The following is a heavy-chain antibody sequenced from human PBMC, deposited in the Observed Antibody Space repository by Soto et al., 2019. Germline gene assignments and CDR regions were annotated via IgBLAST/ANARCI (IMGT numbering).Heavy chain of an antibody. D-gene: IGHD6-13*01. V-gene: IGHV4-39*01. Sequence: QLQLQESGPGLVKPSETLSLTCTVSGGSISSSSYYWGWIRQPPGKGLEWTGSICYSGGTYYNPSRERRAPRSADTSRRQFPLRLSAVTAADTGVYYWARRGSSSWYGSWGQGTLVTVSS. CDR1: GGSISSSSYY. CDR3: ARRGSSSWYGS. CDR2: ICYSGGT. J-gene: IGHJ5*02.